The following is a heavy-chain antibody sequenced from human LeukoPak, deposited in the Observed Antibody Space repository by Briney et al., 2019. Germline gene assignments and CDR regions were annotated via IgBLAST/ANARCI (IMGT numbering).Heavy chain of an antibody. Sequence: SETLSLTCTVSGGSISSSSYYWGWIRQPPGKGLEWIGSIYYSGSTYYNPSLKGRVTISVDTSKNQFSLKLSSVTAADTAVYYCARHEFGVTYGSSGYYPTGYFDYWGQGTLVTVSS. CDR3: ARHEFGVTYGSSGYYPTGYFDY. CDR2: IYYSGST. V-gene: IGHV4-39*01. D-gene: IGHD3-22*01. CDR1: GGSISSSSYY. J-gene: IGHJ4*02.